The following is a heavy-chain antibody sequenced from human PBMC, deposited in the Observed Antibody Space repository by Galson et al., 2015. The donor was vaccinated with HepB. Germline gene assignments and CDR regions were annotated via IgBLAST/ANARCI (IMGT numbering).Heavy chain of an antibody. J-gene: IGHJ6*03. CDR3: ARGRPPLYCSSTSCYKGNYYYYYMDV. V-gene: IGHV4-34*01. D-gene: IGHD2-2*01. CDR2: INHSGST. Sequence: TLSLTCAVYGGSFSGYYWSWIRQPPGKGLEWIGEINHSGSTNYNPSLKSRVTISVDTSKNQFSLKLSSVTAADTAVYYCARGRPPLYCSSTSCYKGNYYYYYMDVWGKGTTVTVSS. CDR1: GGSFSGYY.